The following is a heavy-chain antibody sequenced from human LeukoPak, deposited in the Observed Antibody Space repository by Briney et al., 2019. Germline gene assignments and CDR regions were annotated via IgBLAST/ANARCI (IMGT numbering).Heavy chain of an antibody. CDR1: GFTFSSYA. CDR3: AKGLICGGDCYASDY. J-gene: IGHJ4*02. V-gene: IGHV3-23*01. Sequence: GGSLRLSCAASGFTFSSYAVSWVRQAPGKGLEWVSAISGSGGSTYYADSVKGRFTISRDNSKNTLYLQMNSLRAEDTAVYYCAKGLICGGDCYASDYWGQGTLVTVSS. CDR2: ISGSGGST. D-gene: IGHD2-21*02.